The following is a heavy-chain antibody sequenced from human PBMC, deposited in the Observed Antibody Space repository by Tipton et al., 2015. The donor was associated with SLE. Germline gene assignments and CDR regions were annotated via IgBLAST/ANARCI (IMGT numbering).Heavy chain of an antibody. CDR1: GGSISSSIYY. Sequence: TLSLTCTVSGGSISSSIYYWSWIRQHPGKGLEWIGYIYSSGSTYYNPSLKSRINISVDTSKNQFSLQLSSVTAADTAVYYCARVEGSGYRYWYFDLWGRGTLVTVSS. J-gene: IGHJ2*01. CDR2: IYSSGST. D-gene: IGHD3-22*01. V-gene: IGHV4-31*03. CDR3: ARVEGSGYRYWYFDL.